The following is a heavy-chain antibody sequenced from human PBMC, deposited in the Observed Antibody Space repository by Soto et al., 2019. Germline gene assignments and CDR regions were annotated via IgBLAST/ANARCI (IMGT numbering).Heavy chain of an antibody. J-gene: IGHJ4*02. CDR1: GFTFTSSA. D-gene: IGHD2-8*01. Sequence: SVKVSCKASGFTFTSSAFQWVRQARGQRLEWIGWIAVDSGYTNYAQRFQDRVTLTRDMSTATTYMELSRLTSEDTAIYYCAADAAAWQQMVPSDYWGQGTLVTVSS. V-gene: IGHV1-58*01. CDR2: IAVDSGYT. CDR3: AADAAAWQQMVPSDY.